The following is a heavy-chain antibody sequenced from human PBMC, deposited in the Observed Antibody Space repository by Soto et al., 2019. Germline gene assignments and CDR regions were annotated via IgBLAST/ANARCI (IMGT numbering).Heavy chain of an antibody. V-gene: IGHV4-59*01. Sequence: ETLSLTRTVSGGSISSYYWSWIRQPPVKGLEWIGYIYYSGSTNYNPSLKSRVTISVDTSKNQFSLKLSSVTAADTAVYYCARARIAVAGSIYYGMDVWGQGTTVTVSS. J-gene: IGHJ6*02. CDR1: GGSISSYY. CDR3: ARARIAVAGSIYYGMDV. D-gene: IGHD6-19*01. CDR2: IYYSGST.